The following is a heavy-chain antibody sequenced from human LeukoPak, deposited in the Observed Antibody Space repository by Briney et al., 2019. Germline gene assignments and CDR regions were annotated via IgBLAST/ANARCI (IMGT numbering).Heavy chain of an antibody. J-gene: IGHJ5*02. D-gene: IGHD3-22*01. V-gene: IGHV1-2*06. CDR1: RYTLTGFH. CDR3: SKQPDYLDNDGHYYVRSLNP. CDR2: INADSGGT. Sequence: ASVKVSCRASRYTLTGFHIHWGRQAPGRGLEWMGRINADSGGTDFAQKFQGRITMTRDTSVSTTYMELTGLISDDTAIYYCSKQPDYLDNDGHYYVRSLNPWGRGTLVTVSS.